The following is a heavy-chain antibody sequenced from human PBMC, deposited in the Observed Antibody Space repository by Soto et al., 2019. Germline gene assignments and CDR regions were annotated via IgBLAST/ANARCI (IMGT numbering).Heavy chain of an antibody. D-gene: IGHD3-22*01. V-gene: IGHV4-30-4*01. CDR2: IYYSGST. J-gene: IGHJ3*02. Sequence: QVQLQESGPGLVKPSQTLSLTCTVSGGSISSGDYYWSWIRQPPGKGLEWIGYIYYSGSTYYNPSHKSRVTIPVDTSKNQFSLKLSSVTAADTAVYYCANGYYYDSSGLRNAFDTWGKGTMVTVSS. CDR3: ANGYYYDSSGLRNAFDT. CDR1: GGSISSGDYY.